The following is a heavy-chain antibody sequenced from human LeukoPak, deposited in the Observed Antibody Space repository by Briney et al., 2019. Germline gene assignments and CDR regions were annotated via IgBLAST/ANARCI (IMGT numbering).Heavy chain of an antibody. D-gene: IGHD1-1*01. V-gene: IGHV3-48*03. CDR2: ISPSGSSK. Sequence: PGGSLRLSCAASGFTFSSYEMNWVRQAPGKGLEWGSYISPSGSSKYYADSVKGRFTISRDNAKNSLYLQMNNLRVEDTAVYYCARDRARTGTTLLDYWGQGTLVIVSS. CDR3: ARDRARTGTTLLDY. CDR1: GFTFSSYE. J-gene: IGHJ4*02.